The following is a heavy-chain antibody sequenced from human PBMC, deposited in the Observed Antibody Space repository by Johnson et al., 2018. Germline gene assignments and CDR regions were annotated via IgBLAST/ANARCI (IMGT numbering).Heavy chain of an antibody. CDR1: GFTFSSYD. V-gene: IGHV3-13*01. D-gene: IGHD6-25*01. CDR2: IGTAGDT. Sequence: EVQLLESGGGLVQPGGSLRLSCAASGFTFSSYDMHWVRQATGKGLEWVSAIGTAGDTYYPGSVKGRFTISRENAKNSLYLQMNSLRAGDTAVYYCARDLAAKYYYYGMDVWGQGTTVTVSS. J-gene: IGHJ6*02. CDR3: ARDLAAKYYYYGMDV.